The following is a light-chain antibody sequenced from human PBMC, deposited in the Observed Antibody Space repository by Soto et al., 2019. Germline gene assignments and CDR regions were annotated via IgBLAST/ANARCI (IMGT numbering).Light chain of an antibody. Sequence: ETMMTQSPDTLSGSLGERATLSCRASQSLRSSLAWYQQKPGQAPRLLIYDASTRATGIPARFSGSGSGTDFTLTISSLEPEDFAVYYCQQRSNWPLTFGGGTKVDIK. J-gene: IGKJ4*01. CDR1: QSLRSS. CDR3: QQRSNWPLT. V-gene: IGKV3-11*01. CDR2: DAS.